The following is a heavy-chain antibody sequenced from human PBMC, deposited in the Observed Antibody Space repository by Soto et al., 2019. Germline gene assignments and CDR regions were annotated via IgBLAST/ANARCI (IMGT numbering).Heavy chain of an antibody. CDR3: ARSRGDSSSDY. D-gene: IGHD3-22*01. Sequence: SETLSLTCTVSGGSISSSSYYWDWIRQPPGKGLEWIGRIYYTGNTYYNPSLKSRVTISVDTSKKQFSLKLSSVTAAETAVYYCARSRGDSSSDYWGQGTLVTVSS. V-gene: IGHV4-39*01. CDR2: IYYTGNT. J-gene: IGHJ4*02. CDR1: GGSISSSSYY.